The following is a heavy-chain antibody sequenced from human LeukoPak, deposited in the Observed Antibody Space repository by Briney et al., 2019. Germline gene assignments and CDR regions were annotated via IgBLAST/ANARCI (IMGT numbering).Heavy chain of an antibody. J-gene: IGHJ4*02. V-gene: IGHV4-39*02. CDR2: VFYTGST. Sequence: SETLSLTCTVSGGSIRSNIYYWGWTRQPPGKGLEWIGSVFYTGSTHYNPSLKSRVSISVDTSKNQFSLKLTSVTAADTAVYLCARDYDSSGYYYDYWGQGTLVTVSS. CDR1: GGSIRSNIYY. CDR3: ARDYDSSGYYYDY. D-gene: IGHD3-22*01.